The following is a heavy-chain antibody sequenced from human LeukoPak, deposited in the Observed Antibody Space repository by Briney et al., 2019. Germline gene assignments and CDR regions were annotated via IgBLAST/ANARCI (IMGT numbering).Heavy chain of an antibody. CDR3: ARGVLPGTIHWSLDY. CDR1: GFTFSSYA. V-gene: IGHV3-7*01. J-gene: IGHJ4*02. Sequence: PGGSLRLSCAASGFTFSSYAFHWVRQAPGKGLEWVANIEQDGSEKYCVDSVKGRFTVSRDNARNSLYLQMDSLRAEDTAVYYCARGVLPGTIHWSLDYWGQGTLVTVSS. CDR2: IEQDGSEK. D-gene: IGHD2-2*02.